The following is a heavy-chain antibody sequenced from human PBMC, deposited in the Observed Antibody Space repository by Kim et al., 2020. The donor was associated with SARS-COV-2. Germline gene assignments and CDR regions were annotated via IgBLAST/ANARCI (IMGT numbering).Heavy chain of an antibody. CDR2: IYYSGST. V-gene: IGHV4-39*01. CDR3: ARRDSSGWYAFDI. J-gene: IGHJ3*02. CDR1: GGSISSSSYY. Sequence: SETLSLTCTVSGGSISSSSYYWGWIRQPPGKGLEWIGSIYYSGSTYYNPSLKSRVTISVDTSKNQFSLKLSSVTAADTAVYYCARRDSSGWYAFDIWGQGTMVTVSS. D-gene: IGHD6-19*01.